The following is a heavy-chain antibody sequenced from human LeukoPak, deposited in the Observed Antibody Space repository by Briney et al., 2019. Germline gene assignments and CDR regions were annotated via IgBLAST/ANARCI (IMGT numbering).Heavy chain of an antibody. D-gene: IGHD3-22*01. CDR2: IIPIFGTA. J-gene: IGHJ5*02. CDR3: ARARSPSSGYLLRDHNWFDP. V-gene: IGHV1-69*05. Sequence: SVKVSCKASGGTFNSYAISWVRLAPGQGLEWMGGIIPIFGTANYAQKVQGRVTITTDESTTTAYMELSSLRSEDTAVYYCARARSPSSGYLLRDHNWFDPWGQGTLVTVSS. CDR1: GGTFNSYA.